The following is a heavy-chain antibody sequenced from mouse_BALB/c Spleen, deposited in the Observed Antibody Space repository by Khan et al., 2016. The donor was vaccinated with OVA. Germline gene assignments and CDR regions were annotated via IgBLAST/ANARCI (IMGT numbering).Heavy chain of an antibody. CDR3: ASGRLVLRYPDYIDY. D-gene: IGHD1-1*01. J-gene: IGHJ2*01. V-gene: IGHV3-2*02. CDR2: ISYSART. CDR1: GSSITSDYA. Sequence: VHLKESGPGLLQPSQSLSLTSPVTGSSITSDYAWNWISQFPGNKLEWMSYISYSARTTYSSSHRSRISITRDTSKNQFFMWLNSVPIEDTATYYCASGRLVLRYPDYIDYWGQGTTLTVSS.